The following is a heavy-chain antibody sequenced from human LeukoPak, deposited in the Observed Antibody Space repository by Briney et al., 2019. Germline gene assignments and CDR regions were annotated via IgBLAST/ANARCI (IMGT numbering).Heavy chain of an antibody. V-gene: IGHV3-23*01. Sequence: GGSLRLSCAASGFTLRSYDMSWVRQAPGKGLEWVAAPSGSGGNTYYADSVKGRFTISRDNSKNTLYLQMNSLRAEDTAVYYCAKEYSGYDFDYWGQGTLVTVSS. CDR1: GFTLRSYD. CDR3: AKEYSGYDFDY. CDR2: PSGSGGNT. D-gene: IGHD5-12*01. J-gene: IGHJ4*02.